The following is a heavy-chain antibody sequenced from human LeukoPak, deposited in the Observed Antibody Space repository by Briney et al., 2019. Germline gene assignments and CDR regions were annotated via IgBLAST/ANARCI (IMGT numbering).Heavy chain of an antibody. CDR3: ARDLHYDSSGYDDY. J-gene: IGHJ4*02. CDR2: IYYSGST. D-gene: IGHD3-22*01. Sequence: SETLSLTCTVSGGSISSSSYYWGWIRQPPGKGLEWIGSIYYSGSTYYNPSLKSRVTISVDASKNQFSLKLSSVTAADTAVYYCARDLHYDSSGYDDYWGQGTLVTVSS. V-gene: IGHV4-39*07. CDR1: GGSISSSSYY.